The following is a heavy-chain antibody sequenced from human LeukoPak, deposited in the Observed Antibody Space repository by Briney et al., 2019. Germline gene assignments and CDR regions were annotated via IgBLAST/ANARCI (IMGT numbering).Heavy chain of an antibody. CDR3: ARGGSGSQSFDY. CDR2: ISSSSSYI. CDR1: GFAFSSYA. V-gene: IGHV3-21*01. Sequence: GGSLRLSCAASGFAFSSYAMHWVRQAPGKGLEWVSSISSSSSYIYYADSVKGRFTISRDNAKNSLYLQMNSLRAEDTAVYYCARGGSGSQSFDYWGQGTLVTVSS. J-gene: IGHJ4*02. D-gene: IGHD1-26*01.